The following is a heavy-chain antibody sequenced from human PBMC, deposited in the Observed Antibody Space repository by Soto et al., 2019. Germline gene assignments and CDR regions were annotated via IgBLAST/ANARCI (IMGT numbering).Heavy chain of an antibody. Sequence: QVQLVQSGAAVKKPGASVKVSCKASGYTFTSYAIHWVRQAPGQRLEWMGWINAGNGNTKYSQNFQGRVTITRDTSASTAYMKLSSLRSEDTDVYYCAIDLGVGAGSDYWGQGTLVTVSS. J-gene: IGHJ4*02. V-gene: IGHV1-3*01. CDR1: GYTFTSYA. CDR2: INAGNGNT. CDR3: AIDLGVGAGSDY. D-gene: IGHD1-26*01.